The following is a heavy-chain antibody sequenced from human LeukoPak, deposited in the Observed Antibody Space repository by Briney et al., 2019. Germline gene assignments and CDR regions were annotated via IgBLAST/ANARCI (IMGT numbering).Heavy chain of an antibody. V-gene: IGHV3-48*03. CDR1: GFTFSSYD. Sequence: PGGSLRLSCAAPGFTFSSYDMNWVRQAPGKGLEWISYISSGGSSIYYADSVKGRFTISRDNAKNSLYLQMNSLRAEDTAVYYCARDNGDSSDYWGQGTLVTVSS. CDR2: ISSGGSSI. J-gene: IGHJ4*02. D-gene: IGHD4-17*01. CDR3: ARDNGDSSDY.